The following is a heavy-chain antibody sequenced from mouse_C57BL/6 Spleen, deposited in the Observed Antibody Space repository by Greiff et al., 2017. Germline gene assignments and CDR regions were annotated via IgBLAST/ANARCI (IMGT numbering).Heavy chain of an antibody. CDR2: IDPSDSET. CDR1: GYTFTSYW. D-gene: IGHD2-2*01. V-gene: IGHV1-52*01. Sequence: QVQLQQPGAELVRPGSSVKLSCKASGYTFTSYWMHWVKQRPIQGLEWIGNIDPSDSETHYNQKFKDKATLTVDKSASTAYMQLSSLTYEDSAFYYGATHGYPDYFDDWGQGTTLTVSS. CDR3: ATHGYPDYFDD. J-gene: IGHJ2*01.